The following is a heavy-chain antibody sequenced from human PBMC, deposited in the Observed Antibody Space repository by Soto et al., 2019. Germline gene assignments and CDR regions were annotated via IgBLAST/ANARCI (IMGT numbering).Heavy chain of an antibody. CDR2: IYPSDSTT. J-gene: IGHJ5*02. Sequence: GESLKISCKGSGYSFTNYWIAWVRQMPGKGLEYMGIIYPSDSTTRYSPSFQGQVTISADKSISTAYLQGNSLKASDTAMYYCARHGFYGDYSSNYFDPWGQGTLVTVSS. V-gene: IGHV5-51*01. D-gene: IGHD4-17*01. CDR3: ARHGFYGDYSSNYFDP. CDR1: GYSFTNYW.